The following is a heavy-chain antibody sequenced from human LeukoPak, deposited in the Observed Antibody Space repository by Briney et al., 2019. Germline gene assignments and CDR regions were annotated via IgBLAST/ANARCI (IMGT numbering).Heavy chain of an antibody. J-gene: IGHJ4*02. Sequence: GGSLRLSCAASGFTFSSYAMSWVRQAPGKGLEWVSGIIGSGDNTYYADSVKGRFTISRDNSKNTLYVQVHSLGTEDTAAYYCAKGSYYDSSGSFYFDYWGQGTLVTVSS. D-gene: IGHD3-22*01. CDR1: GFTFSSYA. CDR3: AKGSYYDSSGSFYFDY. V-gene: IGHV3-23*01. CDR2: IIGSGDNT.